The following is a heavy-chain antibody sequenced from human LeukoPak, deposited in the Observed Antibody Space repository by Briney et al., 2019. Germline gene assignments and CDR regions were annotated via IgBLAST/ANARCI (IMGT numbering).Heavy chain of an antibody. J-gene: IGHJ3*02. Sequence: SETLSLTCTVSGGSISSYYWSWIRQPPGKGLEWIGYIYYSGSTNYNPSLKSRVTISVDTSKNQFSLKLSSVTAADTAVYYCARDSGSSDAFDIWGQGTMVIVSS. CDR3: ARDSGSSDAFDI. CDR2: IYYSGST. CDR1: GGSISSYY. D-gene: IGHD1-26*01. V-gene: IGHV4-59*12.